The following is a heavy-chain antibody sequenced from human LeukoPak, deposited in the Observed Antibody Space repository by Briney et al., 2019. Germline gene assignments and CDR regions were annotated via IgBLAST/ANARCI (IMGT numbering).Heavy chain of an antibody. D-gene: IGHD3-22*01. CDR2: IYHSGST. Sequence: SETLSLTCTVSGYSISSGYYWGWIRQPPGKGLEWIGSIYHSGSTYYNPSLKSRVTISVDTSKNQFSLKLSSVTAADTAVYYCARLSRYYYDSSGYHYWGQGTLVTVSS. J-gene: IGHJ4*02. V-gene: IGHV4-38-2*02. CDR3: ARLSRYYYDSSGYHY. CDR1: GYSISSGYY.